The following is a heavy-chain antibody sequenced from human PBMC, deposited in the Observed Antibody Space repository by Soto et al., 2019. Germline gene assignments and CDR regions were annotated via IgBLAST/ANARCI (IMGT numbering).Heavy chain of an antibody. CDR2: IYHSGST. V-gene: IGHV4-30-2*01. D-gene: IGHD3-9*01. J-gene: IGHJ5*02. CDR3: ARAHYDILTGRRGWFDP. CDR1: GGSISSGGYS. Sequence: SETLSLTCAVSGGSISSGGYSWSWIRQPPGKGLEWIGYIYHSGSTYYNPSLKSRVTISVDRSKNQFSLKLSSVTAADTAVYYCARAHYDILTGRRGWFDPWGQGTLVTVSS.